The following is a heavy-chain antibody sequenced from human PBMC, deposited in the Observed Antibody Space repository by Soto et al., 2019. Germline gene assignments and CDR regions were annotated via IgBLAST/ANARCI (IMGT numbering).Heavy chain of an antibody. CDR1: GGSISSSSYY. Sequence: SETLSLTCTVSGGSISSSSYYWGWIRQPPGKGLEWIGSIYYSGSTYYNPSLKSRVTISVDTSKNQFSLKLSSVTAADTAVYYCARHRGVVVVAASEPNYYHHYHLAVWGKGTTVTVSS. CDR2: IYYSGST. J-gene: IGHJ6*03. V-gene: IGHV4-39*01. CDR3: ARHRGVVVVAASEPNYYHHYHLAV. D-gene: IGHD2-15*01.